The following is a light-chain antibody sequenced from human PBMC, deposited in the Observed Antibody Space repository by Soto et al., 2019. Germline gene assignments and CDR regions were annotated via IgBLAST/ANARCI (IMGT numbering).Light chain of an antibody. CDR3: QQYGSSPSWT. V-gene: IGKV3-20*01. CDR2: GAS. Sequence: ESVLTQSPGALSLSPGERAALCCRAGQSVSSSYLAWYQQKPGQAPRLLIYGASSRATVIPDRFSGSGSGTDFTLTISRLEPEDFAVYYCQQYGSSPSWTFGQGTKVDI. J-gene: IGKJ1*01. CDR1: QSVSSSY.